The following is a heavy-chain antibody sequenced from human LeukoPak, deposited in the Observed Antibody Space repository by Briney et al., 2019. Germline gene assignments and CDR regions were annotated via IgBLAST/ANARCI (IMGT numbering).Heavy chain of an antibody. CDR1: GFTFSSYE. V-gene: IGHV3-48*03. J-gene: IGHJ4*02. CDR2: ISSSGSTI. D-gene: IGHD5-18*01. CDR3: ASGGLQLWGPNF. Sequence: PGGSLRLSCAASGFTFSSYEMNWVRQAPGKGLEWVSYISSSGSTIYYADSAKGRFTISRDNAKNSLYLQMNSLRAEDTAVYYCASGGLQLWGPNFGGQGALVTVSS.